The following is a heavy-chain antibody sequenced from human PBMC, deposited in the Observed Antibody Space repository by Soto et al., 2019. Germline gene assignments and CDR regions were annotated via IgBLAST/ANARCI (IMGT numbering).Heavy chain of an antibody. V-gene: IGHV3-9*01. D-gene: IGHD6-19*01. CDR2: ISWNSGSI. Sequence: GGSLRLSCAASGFTFEDYSLHWVRQAPGKALEWVSGISWNSGSIGYADSVRGRFTISRDNAKNSLYLQMNSLRAEDTALYYCAISLPGYSSGWYEGFGYWGQGT. CDR3: AISLPGYSSGWYEGFGY. CDR1: GFTFEDYS. J-gene: IGHJ4*02.